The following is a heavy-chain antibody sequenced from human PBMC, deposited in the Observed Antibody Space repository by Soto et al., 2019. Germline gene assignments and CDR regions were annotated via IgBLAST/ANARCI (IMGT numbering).Heavy chain of an antibody. CDR2: ISYDGSYK. D-gene: IGHD3-16*01. J-gene: IGHJ4*02. V-gene: IGHV3-30*18. CDR3: AKWNGGFDY. Sequence: QVQLVESGGGVVQPGRSLRLSCAASGFTFSSYGMHWVRQAPGKGLERVAVISYDGSYKYYADSVKGRFTISRDNSKNTLYLQMNSRRAEDTAVYYCAKWNGGFDYWGQGTLVTVSS. CDR1: GFTFSSYG.